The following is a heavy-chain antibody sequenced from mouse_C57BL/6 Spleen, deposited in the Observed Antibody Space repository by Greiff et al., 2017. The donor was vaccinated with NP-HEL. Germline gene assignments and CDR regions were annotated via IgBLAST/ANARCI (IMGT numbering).Heavy chain of an antibody. CDR3: ARDGVELGDY. CDR2: ISSGSSTI. D-gene: IGHD3-3*01. CDR1: GFTFSDYG. V-gene: IGHV5-17*01. J-gene: IGHJ2*01. Sequence: EVKLMESGGGLVKPGGSLKLSCAASGFTFSDYGMHWVRQAPEKGLEWVAYISSGSSTIYYADTVKGRFTISRDNAKNTLVLQMTSLRYEDTAMYYCARDGVELGDYWRHSTTLTVSS.